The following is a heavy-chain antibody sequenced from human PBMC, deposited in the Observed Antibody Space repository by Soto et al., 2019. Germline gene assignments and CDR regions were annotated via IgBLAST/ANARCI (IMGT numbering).Heavy chain of an antibody. J-gene: IGHJ4*02. Sequence: LSLTCTVSGGSISSYFYIWVRQPPGKGLEWIGSDYYTGTTDYNPSLKSRVTISVDTSKTQFSLNLRSVTAADTAVYYCARDLAAVPRAFDYWGRGTLVTVSS. V-gene: IGHV4-59*01. D-gene: IGHD6-13*01. CDR2: DYYTGTT. CDR1: GGSISSYF. CDR3: ARDLAAVPRAFDY.